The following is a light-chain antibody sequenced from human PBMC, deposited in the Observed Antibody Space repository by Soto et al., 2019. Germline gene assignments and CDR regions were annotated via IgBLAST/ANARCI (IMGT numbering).Light chain of an antibody. CDR3: QQSYTTPS. Sequence: DIQMAQSPSSLSASLAYRFTITCRASQTISGYLNWYQQKPGKAPELLIYAASYLGNGVPSRFSGSGSGTYFTLTISSLQPEDLATYYCQQSYTTPSFGQGTRLQIK. CDR2: AAS. J-gene: IGKJ5*01. V-gene: IGKV1-39*01. CDR1: QTISGY.